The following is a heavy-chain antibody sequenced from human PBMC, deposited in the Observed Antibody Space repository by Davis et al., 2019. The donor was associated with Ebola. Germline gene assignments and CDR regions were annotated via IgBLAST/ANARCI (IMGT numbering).Heavy chain of an antibody. CDR3: ARDRSSWSWYLDY. CDR1: GFTFNNYW. J-gene: IGHJ4*02. Sequence: GESLKISCAASGFTFNNYWMGWVRKTPGRGLEWVANTNQDGSQKYYLDSVKGRFTISRDNSKNTLYLQMNSLGAEDTAVYYCARDRSSWSWYLDYWGQGTLVTVSS. D-gene: IGHD6-13*01. CDR2: TNQDGSQK. V-gene: IGHV3-7*01.